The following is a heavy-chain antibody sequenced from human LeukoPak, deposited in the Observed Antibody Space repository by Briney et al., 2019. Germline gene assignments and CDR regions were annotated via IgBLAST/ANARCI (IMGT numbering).Heavy chain of an antibody. CDR3: ARDYSGYDSTDY. J-gene: IGHJ4*02. D-gene: IGHD5-12*01. CDR1: GGSISSYY. Sequence: PSETLSLTCTVSGGSISSYYWSWIRQPPGKGLEWIGYIYYSGSTNYNPSLKSRVTISVDTSKNQFSLKLSSVTAADTAVYYCARDYSGYDSTDYWGQGTLVTVSS. CDR2: IYYSGST. V-gene: IGHV4-59*12.